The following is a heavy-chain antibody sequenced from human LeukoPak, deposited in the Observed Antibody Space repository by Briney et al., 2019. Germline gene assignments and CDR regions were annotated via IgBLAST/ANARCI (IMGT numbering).Heavy chain of an antibody. D-gene: IGHD5-18*01. CDR3: ARDVRDTAMGNYYYYYGMDV. CDR1: GFSFSTQR. J-gene: IGHJ6*02. Sequence: GGSLRLSCAASGFSFSTQRMNWVRQAPGKGLEWVSYISSSSSTIYYADSVKGRFTISRDNAKNSLDLQMNSLRDEDTAVYYCARDVRDTAMGNYYYYYGMDVWGQGTTVTVSS. CDR2: ISSSSSTI. V-gene: IGHV3-48*02.